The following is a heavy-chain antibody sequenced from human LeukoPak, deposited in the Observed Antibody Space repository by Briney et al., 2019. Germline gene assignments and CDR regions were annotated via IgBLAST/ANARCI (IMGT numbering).Heavy chain of an antibody. CDR3: ARGLRVIDY. D-gene: IGHD5-12*01. CDR2: LSPNGGAT. Sequence: GGSLRLSCSASGFIFSSYALHWVRQAPGKGLEHVATLSPNGGATHLADSVKGRFTISRDNAKNSLYLQMNSLRAEDTAVYYCARGLRVIDYWGQGTLVTVSS. J-gene: IGHJ4*02. CDR1: GFIFSSYA. V-gene: IGHV3-64*04.